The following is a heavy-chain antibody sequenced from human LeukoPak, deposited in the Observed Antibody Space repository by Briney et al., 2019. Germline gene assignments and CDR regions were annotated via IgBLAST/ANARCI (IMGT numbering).Heavy chain of an antibody. CDR3: ATVIYDSSGYYLYFDY. CDR1: GYTLTELS. V-gene: IGHV1-24*01. J-gene: IGHJ4*02. CDR2: FDPEDGET. Sequence: ASVKVSCKVSGYTLTELSVHWVRQAPGKGLEWMGGFDPEDGETIYAQKFQGRVTMTEDTSTDTAYMELSSLRSEDTAVYYCATVIYDSSGYYLYFDYWGQGTLVTVSS. D-gene: IGHD3-22*01.